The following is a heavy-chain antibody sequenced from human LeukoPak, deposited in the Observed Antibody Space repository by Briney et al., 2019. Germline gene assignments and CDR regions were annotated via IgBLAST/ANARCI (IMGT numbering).Heavy chain of an antibody. CDR1: GLSFGGDA. D-gene: IGHD3-22*01. CDR2: IRDKVSGGTT. CDR3: TINYYNGSLYEDY. J-gene: IGHJ4*02. V-gene: IGHV3-49*04. Sequence: SGGSLRLSCRGSGLSFGGDAVSWVRQAPGKGLEWVGFIRDKVSGGTTEYVASVRGRFTISRDDSRSIAYLQMTRLKTEDTAAYYCTINYYNGSLYEDYWGQGTLVTVSS.